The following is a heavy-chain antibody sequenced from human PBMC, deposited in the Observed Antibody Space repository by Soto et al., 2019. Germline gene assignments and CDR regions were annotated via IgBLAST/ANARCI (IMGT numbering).Heavy chain of an antibody. D-gene: IGHD2-2*02. CDR3: ARPYCHSTSCYTDWFDP. Sequence: QVQLVQSGAEVKKPGASVKVSCKASGYSFSTYDINWVRQAAGQGLEWMGWVNPKSGNTDYAQRFRGRVTMTSNTSISTAYMELSALTPEDTAVYYCARPYCHSTSCYTDWFDPWGQGTLVTVSS. J-gene: IGHJ5*02. V-gene: IGHV1-8*01. CDR1: GYSFSTYD. CDR2: VNPKSGNT.